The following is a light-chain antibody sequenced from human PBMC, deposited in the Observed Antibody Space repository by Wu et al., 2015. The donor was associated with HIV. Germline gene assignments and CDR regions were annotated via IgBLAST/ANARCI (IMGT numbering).Light chain of an antibody. Sequence: EIVMTQSPATLSVSAGERATLSCRASQNIKNNLAWYQQKPGQAPRLLLYGASTRATAIPARFSGSGSGTDFTLTISGMQSEDFAVYYCQHYNSLPLIFGGGTKVEIK. CDR3: QHYNSLPLI. J-gene: IGKJ4*01. V-gene: IGKV3-15*01. CDR2: GAS. CDR1: QNIKNN.